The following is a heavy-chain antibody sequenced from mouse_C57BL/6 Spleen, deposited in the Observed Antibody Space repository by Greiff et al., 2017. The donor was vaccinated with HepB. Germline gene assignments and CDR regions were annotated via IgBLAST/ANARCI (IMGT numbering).Heavy chain of an antibody. Sequence: EVQRVESGGGLVQPKGSLKLSCAASGFTFNTYAMHWVRQAPGKGLEWVARIRSKSSNYATYYADSVKDRFTISRDDSQSMLYLQMNNLKTEDTAMYYCVRDMDSYGSSWYFGVWGTGTTVTVSA. CDR3: VRDMDSYGSSWYFGV. V-gene: IGHV10-3*01. CDR2: IRSKSSNYAT. CDR1: GFTFNTYA. D-gene: IGHD1-1*01. J-gene: IGHJ1*03.